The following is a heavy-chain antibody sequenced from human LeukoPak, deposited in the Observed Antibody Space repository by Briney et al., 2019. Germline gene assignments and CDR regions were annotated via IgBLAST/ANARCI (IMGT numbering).Heavy chain of an antibody. J-gene: IGHJ4*02. CDR2: IWYDGSNK. D-gene: IGHD3-10*01. V-gene: IGHV3-33*08. CDR1: GFTFSSYA. Sequence: GGSLRLSCAASGFTFSSYAMHWVRQAPGKGLEWVAVIWYDGSNKYYADSVKGRFTISRDNSKNTLYLQMNSLRAEDTAVYYCARDFPPVLTYYGSGSALDYWGQGTLVTVSS. CDR3: ARDFPPVLTYYGSGSALDY.